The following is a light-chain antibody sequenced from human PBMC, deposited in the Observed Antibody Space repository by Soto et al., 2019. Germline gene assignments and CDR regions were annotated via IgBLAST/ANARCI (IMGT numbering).Light chain of an antibody. CDR2: GAS. J-gene: IGKJ2*01. CDR1: QSVSSN. CDR3: QRYNNWPPYT. Sequence: EIVMTQSPATLSVSPGERATLSCRASQSVSSNLAWYQQKPGQAPRLLIYGASTRATGIPARFSGSGSGTEFTLTIRSLESEDFAVYYCQRYNNWPPYTFGQGTKLELK. V-gene: IGKV3-15*01.